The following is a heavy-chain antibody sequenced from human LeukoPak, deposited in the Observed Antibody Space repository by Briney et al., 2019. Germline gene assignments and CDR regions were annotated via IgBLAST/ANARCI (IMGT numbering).Heavy chain of an antibody. D-gene: IGHD3-22*01. J-gene: IGHJ6*02. CDR1: GDSISNYY. Sequence: SETLSLTCTVSGDSISNYYWSWIRQPPGKGLEWSGYIYSGGNTNYNPSLKSRVTMSVDTSKNQVSLQLGSVTAADTALYYCARVAGHYYDSSGNYYYYGLDVWGQGTTVTVSS. CDR3: ARVAGHYYDSSGNYYYYGLDV. CDR2: IYSGGNT. V-gene: IGHV4-59*01.